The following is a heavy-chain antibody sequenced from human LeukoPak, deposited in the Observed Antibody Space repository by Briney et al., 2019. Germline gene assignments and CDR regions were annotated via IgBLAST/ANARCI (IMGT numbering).Heavy chain of an antibody. CDR3: TRHGGDGYNFVLPWD. Sequence: GGSLRLSCAASGFTISGSAMHWVRQASGKGLEWVGRIRSKANSYATAYAASVKGRFTISRDDSKNTAYLQMNSLKTEDTAVYYCTRHGGDGYNFVLPWDWGQGTLVTVSS. J-gene: IGHJ4*02. V-gene: IGHV3-73*01. CDR2: IRSKANSYAT. D-gene: IGHD5-24*01. CDR1: GFTISGSA.